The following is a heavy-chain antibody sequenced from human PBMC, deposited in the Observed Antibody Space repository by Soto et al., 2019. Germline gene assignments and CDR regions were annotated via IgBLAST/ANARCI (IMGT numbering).Heavy chain of an antibody. CDR1: GYTFTSYT. CDR3: TREGRGALGP. V-gene: IGHV1-3*01. D-gene: IGHD3-10*01. CDR2: INPGTGNT. Sequence: QAQLVQSGTEVRKPGASVKVFCKSSGYTFTSYTIHWVRQAPGQGLEWMGWINPGTGNTKYSEKFQGRLTITRDTSASTGYMELGTLRSEDTALYYCTREGRGALGPWGQGALVTVSS. J-gene: IGHJ5*02.